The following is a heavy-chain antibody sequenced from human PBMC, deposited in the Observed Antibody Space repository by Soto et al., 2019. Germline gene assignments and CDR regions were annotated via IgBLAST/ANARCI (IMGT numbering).Heavy chain of an antibody. Sequence: QVQLVESGGGVVQPGRSLRLSCAASGFNFRSYGMHSVRQAPGKGLEWVAVISYDGSAKWYVDSVKGRFTISRDTSKNILYLQMNSLRAEDTAVYYCAKDEGAEDDILTGYPLFVYRGQGILVTVSS. J-gene: IGHJ4*02. V-gene: IGHV3-30*18. CDR3: AKDEGAEDDILTGYPLFVY. D-gene: IGHD3-9*01. CDR1: GFNFRSYG. CDR2: ISYDGSAK.